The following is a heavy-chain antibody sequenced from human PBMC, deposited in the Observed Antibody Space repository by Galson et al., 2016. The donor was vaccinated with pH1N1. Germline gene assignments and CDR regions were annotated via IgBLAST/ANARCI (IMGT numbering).Heavy chain of an antibody. V-gene: IGHV1-2*02. CDR1: GYTFSDFY. CDR2: INLKTGAT. J-gene: IGHJ1*01. Sequence: SVKVSCKASGYTFSDFYVHWVRQAPGQGLEWMGWINLKTGATKSSSKFQGRVTMTRDTSIGTTYMGLTSLTSDDTAIYFCTTGGVVISATGEYCGQGSLNPVSS. CDR3: TTGGVVISATGEY. D-gene: IGHD2-15*01.